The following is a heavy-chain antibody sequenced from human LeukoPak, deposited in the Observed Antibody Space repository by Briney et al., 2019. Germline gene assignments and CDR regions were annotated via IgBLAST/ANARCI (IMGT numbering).Heavy chain of an antibody. Sequence: SETLSLTCTVSGGPISDYYWSWIRQPPGKGLEWIGYSYYTGVTNYNPSLKSRVSISVDTSKKQFSLNLTSVTTADTAVYYCARLHLDYLDYWGQGAVVTASS. J-gene: IGHJ4*02. CDR2: SYYTGVT. V-gene: IGHV4-59*01. CDR1: GGPISDYY. CDR3: ARLHLDYLDY.